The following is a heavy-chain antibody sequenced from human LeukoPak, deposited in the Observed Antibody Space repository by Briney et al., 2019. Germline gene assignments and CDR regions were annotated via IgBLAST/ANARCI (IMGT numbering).Heavy chain of an antibody. V-gene: IGHV3-11*04. J-gene: IGHJ4*02. Sequence: PGRSLRLSCAASGFTFSDYYMSWIRQAPGKGLEWVSYISSSGSTIYYADSVKGRFTISRDNAKNSLYLQMNSLRAEDAAVYYCARERTYYDFWSDYWGQGTLVTVSS. CDR3: ARERTYYDFWSDY. CDR2: ISSSGSTI. D-gene: IGHD3-3*01. CDR1: GFTFSDYY.